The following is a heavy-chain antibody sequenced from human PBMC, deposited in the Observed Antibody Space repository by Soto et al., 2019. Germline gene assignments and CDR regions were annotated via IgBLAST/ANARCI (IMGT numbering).Heavy chain of an antibody. CDR2: IKPRTDDETT. V-gene: IGHV3-15*01. CDR3: AKNPGYYYDSTGYHFDY. J-gene: IGHJ4*02. CDR1: GFTFINAW. Sequence: PGGSLRLSCAGSGFTFINAWMSWVRQAPGKGLEWVARIKPRTDDETTDYADSVKGRFTISRDNSKNTLYLQMNSLRAEDTAVYYCAKNPGYYYDSTGYHFDYWGQGTLVTVSS. D-gene: IGHD3-22*01.